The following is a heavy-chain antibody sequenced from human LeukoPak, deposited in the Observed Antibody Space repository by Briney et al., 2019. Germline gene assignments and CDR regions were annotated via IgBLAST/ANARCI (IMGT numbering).Heavy chain of an antibody. CDR3: ANEPSGVHDAFDI. Sequence: PGGSLRLSCAVSGFTFSNYGMHWVRQAPGKGLEWVAFIQYDGSDKYYADSVKGRFTISRDNSRNTLYLQMNSLRVEDTAVYYCANEPSGVHDAFDIWGQGTMVTVSS. V-gene: IGHV3-30*02. D-gene: IGHD6-6*01. CDR1: GFTFSNYG. CDR2: IQYDGSDK. J-gene: IGHJ3*02.